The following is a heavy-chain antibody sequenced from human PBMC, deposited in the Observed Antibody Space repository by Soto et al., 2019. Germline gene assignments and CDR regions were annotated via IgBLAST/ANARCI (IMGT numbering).Heavy chain of an antibody. D-gene: IGHD3-3*01. CDR3: ARAHDFWGGRQQPIDS. Sequence: SETLSLTCAVSGGSISSGGYSWSWIRQPPGKGLEWIGYIYHSGSTYYNPSLKSRVTISVDRSKNQFSLKLSSVTAADTAVYYCARAHDFWGGRQQPIDSWGQGTLVTVSP. V-gene: IGHV4-30-2*01. CDR2: IYHSGST. J-gene: IGHJ4*02. CDR1: GGSISSGGYS.